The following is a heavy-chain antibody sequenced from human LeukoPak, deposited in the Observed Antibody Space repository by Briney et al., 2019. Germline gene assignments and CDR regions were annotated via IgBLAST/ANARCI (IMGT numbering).Heavy chain of an antibody. Sequence: PSETPSLTCTVSGGSISSGGYYWSWIRQHPGKGLEWIGYIYYSGSTYYNPSLKSRVTISVDTSKNQFSLKLSSVTAADTAVYYCARETSSIAALYGMDVWGQGTTVTVSS. CDR2: IYYSGST. CDR3: ARETSSIAALYGMDV. V-gene: IGHV4-31*03. D-gene: IGHD6-6*01. J-gene: IGHJ6*02. CDR1: GGSISSGGYY.